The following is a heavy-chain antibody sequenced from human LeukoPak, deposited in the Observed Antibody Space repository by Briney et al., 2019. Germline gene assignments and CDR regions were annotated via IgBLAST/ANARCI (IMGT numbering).Heavy chain of an antibody. CDR1: GFTFSSYG. CDR3: AKLFGDSGGDY. CDR2: ISYDGSNK. D-gene: IGHD3-10*01. J-gene: IGHJ4*02. Sequence: GRSLRLSCAASGFTFSSYGMHWVRQAPGKGLEWVAVISYDGSNKYYADSVKGRFTISRDNSKNTLYLQMNSLRAEDTAVYYCAKLFGDSGGDYWGQGTLVTVSS. V-gene: IGHV3-30*18.